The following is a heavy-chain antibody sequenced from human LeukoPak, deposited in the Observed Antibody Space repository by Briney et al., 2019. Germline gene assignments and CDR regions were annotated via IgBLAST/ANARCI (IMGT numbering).Heavy chain of an antibody. V-gene: IGHV3-23*01. Sequence: PSGGSLRLSCVASGFTFSSYAMSWVRQAPGKGLEWVSGISASGGTTENADSVRGRFTISRDNSKNTLNLLMNSLRAEDTAVYYCANRGISRAFDIWGQGTMVTVSS. D-gene: IGHD1-14*01. CDR3: ANRGISRAFDI. CDR1: GFTFSSYA. J-gene: IGHJ3*02. CDR2: ISASGGTT.